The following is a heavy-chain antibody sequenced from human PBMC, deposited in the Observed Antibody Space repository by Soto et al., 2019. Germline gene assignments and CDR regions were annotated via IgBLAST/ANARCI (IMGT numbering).Heavy chain of an antibody. V-gene: IGHV5-10-1*01. CDR1: GYSFTSYW. D-gene: IGHD6-13*01. Sequence: PGESLKISCKGSGYSFTSYWISWVRQMPGKGLEWMGRIDPSDSYTNYSPSFQGHVTISADKSISTAYLQWSSLKASDTAMYYCARHGVGSSWSDPTDYYYGTDVWGQGTTVTVSS. J-gene: IGHJ6*02. CDR2: IDPSDSYT. CDR3: ARHGVGSSWSDPTDYYYGTDV.